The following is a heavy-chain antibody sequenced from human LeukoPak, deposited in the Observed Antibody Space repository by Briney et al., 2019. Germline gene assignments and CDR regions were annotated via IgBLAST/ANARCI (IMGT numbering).Heavy chain of an antibody. V-gene: IGHV3-64*01. CDR1: GFTFSSYA. D-gene: IGHD5-18*01. CDR2: ISSNGGST. CDR3: ARVRSYGQPYYYYGMDV. Sequence: GGSLGLSCAASGFTFSSYAMHWVRQAPGKGLEYVSAISSNGGSTYYANSVKGRFTISRDNSKNTLYLQMGSLRAEDMAVYYCARVRSYGQPYYYYGMDVWGQGTTVTVSS. J-gene: IGHJ6*02.